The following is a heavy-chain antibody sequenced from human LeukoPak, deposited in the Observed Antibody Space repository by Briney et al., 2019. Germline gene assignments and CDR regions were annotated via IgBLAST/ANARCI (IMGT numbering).Heavy chain of an antibody. CDR3: ASGKTPSDWVGVY. V-gene: IGHV1-69*04. Sequence: SVKVSCKASGGTFSSYAISWVRQAPGQGLEWMGRIIPILGIANYAQKFQGRVTITADKSTSTAYMELSSLRSEDTAVYYCASGKTPSDWVGVYWGQGTLVTVSS. CDR1: GGTFSSYA. D-gene: IGHD2-21*02. J-gene: IGHJ4*02. CDR2: IIPILGIA.